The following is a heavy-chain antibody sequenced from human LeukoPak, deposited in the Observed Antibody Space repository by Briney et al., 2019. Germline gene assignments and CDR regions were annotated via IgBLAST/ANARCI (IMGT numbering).Heavy chain of an antibody. CDR3: ARVCCGAIAVAGTAYYYGMDV. CDR2: IYSGGST. V-gene: IGHV3-53*04. J-gene: IGHJ6*02. CDR1: GFTVSSNY. D-gene: IGHD6-19*01. Sequence: GGSLRLSCAASGFTVSSNYMSWVRQAPGNGLEWVSVIYSGGSTYYADSVKGRFTISRHNSKNTLYLQMNSLRAEDTAVYYCARVCCGAIAVAGTAYYYGMDVWGQGTTVTVSS.